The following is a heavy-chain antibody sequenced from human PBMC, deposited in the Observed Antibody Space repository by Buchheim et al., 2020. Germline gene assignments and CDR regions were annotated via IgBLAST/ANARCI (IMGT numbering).Heavy chain of an antibody. V-gene: IGHV3-23*01. D-gene: IGHD6-6*01. Sequence: EVQLLESGGGLIQPGGSLTLSCAASGFIFDDYAMAWVRQAPGKGLEWVAGTTFSGGITDYADSVKGRFTIYRDNFKNKLFLQMTSLRAEDTAIYYCAKFESSSSSNSGFDHWGQGTL. CDR3: AKFESSSSSNSGFDH. CDR1: GFIFDDYA. CDR2: TTFSGGIT. J-gene: IGHJ4*02.